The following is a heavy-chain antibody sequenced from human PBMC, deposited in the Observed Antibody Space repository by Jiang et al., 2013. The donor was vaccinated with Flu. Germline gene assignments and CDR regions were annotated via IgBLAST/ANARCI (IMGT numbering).Heavy chain of an antibody. D-gene: IGHD2-15*01. CDR3: ARGLVAVVGATNWFDP. V-gene: IGHV1-8*01. CDR1: GYTFTSYD. CDR2: MNPNSGNT. Sequence: VQLVESGAEVKKPGASVKVSCKASGYTFTSYDMAWVRQATGQGLEWMGWMNPNSGNTGYAQKFQGRVTMTRNTSIRTAYMELSSLRSEDTAVYYCARGLVAVVGATNWFDPWGQGTLVTVSS. J-gene: IGHJ5*02.